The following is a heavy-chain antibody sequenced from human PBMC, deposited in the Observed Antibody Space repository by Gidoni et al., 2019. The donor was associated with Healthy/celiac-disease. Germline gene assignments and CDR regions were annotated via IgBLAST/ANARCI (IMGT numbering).Heavy chain of an antibody. CDR2: IIPIFGTA. D-gene: IGHD3-16*01. CDR3: AEGLAGVARPHYYGMDV. CDR1: GGTFSSYA. V-gene: IGHV1-69*01. Sequence: QVQLVQSGAEVKKPGSSVTVSCKASGGTFSSYAISWVRQAPGQGLEWMGGIIPIFGTANYGQKFQGRVTITADESTSTAYMELSSLRSEDTAVYYCAEGLAGVARPHYYGMDVWGQGTTVTVSS. J-gene: IGHJ6*02.